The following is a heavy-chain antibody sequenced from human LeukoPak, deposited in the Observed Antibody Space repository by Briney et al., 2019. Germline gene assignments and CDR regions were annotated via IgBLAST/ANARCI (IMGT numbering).Heavy chain of an antibody. CDR2: INPNSGGT. J-gene: IGHJ4*02. CDR3: ASGRDCSSTSCQLDY. D-gene: IGHD2-2*01. V-gene: IGHV1-2*02. CDR1: GYTFTSYG. Sequence: GASVKVSCKASGYTFTSYGISWVRQAPGQGLEWMGWINPNSGGTNYAQKFQGRVTMTRDTSISTAYMELSRLRSDDTAVYYCASGRDCSSTSCQLDYWGQGTLVTVSS.